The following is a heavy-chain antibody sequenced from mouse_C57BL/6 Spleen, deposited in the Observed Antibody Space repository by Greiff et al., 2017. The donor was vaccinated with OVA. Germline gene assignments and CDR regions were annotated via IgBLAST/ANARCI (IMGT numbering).Heavy chain of an antibody. D-gene: IGHD1-1*01. Sequence: EVQLQQSGAELVRPGASVKLSCTASGFNIKDDYMHWVKQRPEQGLEWIGWIDPENGDTEYASKFQGKATITADTSSNTAYLQLSSLTSEDTAVYYCTTENGSSYWFAYWGQGTLVTVSA. CDR2: IDPENGDT. J-gene: IGHJ3*01. CDR1: GFNIKDDY. CDR3: TTENGSSYWFAY. V-gene: IGHV14-4*01.